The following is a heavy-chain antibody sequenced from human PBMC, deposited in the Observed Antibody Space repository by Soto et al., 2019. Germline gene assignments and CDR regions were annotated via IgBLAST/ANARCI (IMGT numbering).Heavy chain of an antibody. J-gene: IGHJ3*02. CDR2: MTPNSGGT. Sequence: ASVKVSCKASGYTFQTYDIVWVRQATGQGLEWLGWMTPNSGGTGYAQNFQGRVTMTRDTSISTAYMELSSLRSEDTAVYYCASGLRGDAFDIWGQGTMVTVSS. V-gene: IGHV1-8*02. D-gene: IGHD4-17*01. CDR3: ASGLRGDAFDI. CDR1: GYTFQTYD.